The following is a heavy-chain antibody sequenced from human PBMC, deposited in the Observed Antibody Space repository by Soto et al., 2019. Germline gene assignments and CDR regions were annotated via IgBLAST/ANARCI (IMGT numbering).Heavy chain of an antibody. CDR1: GYTFTSYY. V-gene: IGHV1-46*03. CDR2: INPSGGST. CDR3: ARVPISVGDFWSGYYADY. J-gene: IGHJ4*02. D-gene: IGHD3-3*01. Sequence: ASVKVSCKASGYTFTSYYMHWVRQAPGQGLEWMGIINPSGGSTSYARKFQGRVTMTRDTSTSTVYMELSSLRSEDTAVYYCARVPISVGDFWSGYYADYWGQGTLVTVSS.